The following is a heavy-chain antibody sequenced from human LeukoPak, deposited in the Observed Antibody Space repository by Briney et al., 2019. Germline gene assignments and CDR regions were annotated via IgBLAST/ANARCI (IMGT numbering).Heavy chain of an antibody. CDR2: IYYSGST. V-gene: IGHV4-59*08. CDR1: GGSISSYY. Sequence: SETLSLTCTVSGGSISSYYWSWIRQPPGKGLEWIGYIYYSGSTNYNPSLKSRVTISVDTSKNQFSLKLSSVTAADTAVYYCARVDTAMVSLDYWDQGTLVTVSS. J-gene: IGHJ4*02. D-gene: IGHD5-18*01. CDR3: ARVDTAMVSLDY.